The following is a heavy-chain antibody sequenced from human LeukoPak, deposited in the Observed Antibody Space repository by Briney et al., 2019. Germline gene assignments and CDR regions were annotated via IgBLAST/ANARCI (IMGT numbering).Heavy chain of an antibody. J-gene: IGHJ4*02. CDR2: ISRTSEST. CDR1: GFSFNTYS. V-gene: IGHV3-21*01. CDR3: ASWDCGGDCSSYH. D-gene: IGHD2-21*02. Sequence: PGGSLRLSCAASGFSFNTYSMTWVRQAPGKGLEWVSIISRTSESTFYADSVKGRFTISRDNAKNSLYLQMNSLRAEDTAVYYCASWDCGGDCSSYHWGQGTLATVSS.